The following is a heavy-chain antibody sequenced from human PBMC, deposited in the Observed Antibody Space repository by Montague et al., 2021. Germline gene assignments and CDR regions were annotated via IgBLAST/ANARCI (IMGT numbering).Heavy chain of an antibody. D-gene: IGHD3-10*01. Sequence: SETLSLTCGVYGGSLGEYYWTWIRQSPEKGLEWIGEVRRIGSTNYNPSLKSRVTMSVDKSKNQFSLKLRSVTAADTAVYYCASDRGPFDYWGQGTVVTVSS. V-gene: IGHV4-34*01. CDR1: GGSLGEYY. J-gene: IGHJ4*02. CDR2: VRRIGST. CDR3: ASDRGPFDY.